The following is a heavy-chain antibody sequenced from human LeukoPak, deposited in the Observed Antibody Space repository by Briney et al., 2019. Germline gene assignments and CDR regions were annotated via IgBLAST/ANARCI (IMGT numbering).Heavy chain of an antibody. V-gene: IGHV5-51*01. CDR1: GYSFTSYW. Sequence: GESLKISCKGSGYSFTSYWIGWVRQMPGKGLEWMGIIYPGDSDTRYSPSFQGQVTISADKSISTAYLQWSSLKASDTAMYYCARHGSSSWYNRMRPMVWFDPWGQGTLVTVSS. J-gene: IGHJ5*02. CDR2: IYPGDSDT. CDR3: ARHGSSSWYNRMRPMVWFDP. D-gene: IGHD6-13*01.